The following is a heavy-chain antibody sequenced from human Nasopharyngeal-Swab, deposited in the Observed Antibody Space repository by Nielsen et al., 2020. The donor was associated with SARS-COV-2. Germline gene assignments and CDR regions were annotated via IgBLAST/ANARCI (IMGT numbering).Heavy chain of an antibody. CDR2: ISRNSGSI. CDR1: GFTFDDYA. Sequence: SLKISCAASGFTFDDYAMHWVRQAPGKGLEWVSGISRNSGSIGYADSVKGRFTISRDNAKNSLYLQMNSLRAEDTALYYCAKSGDSYGSGSFYSWFDPWGQGTLVTVSS. J-gene: IGHJ5*02. V-gene: IGHV3-9*01. D-gene: IGHD3-10*01. CDR3: AKSGDSYGSGSFYSWFDP.